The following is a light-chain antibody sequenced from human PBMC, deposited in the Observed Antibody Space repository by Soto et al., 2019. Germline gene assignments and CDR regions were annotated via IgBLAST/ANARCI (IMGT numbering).Light chain of an antibody. Sequence: QSVLTQPASVSGSPGQSITISCTGTSSDVGGYNYVSWYQQHPGKAPKLMIYDVSNRPSGVSNRFSGSKSGNTASLTISGLQAEDEADYYCRSYPSSSTLVFGPGAKLTVL. V-gene: IGLV2-14*01. CDR3: RSYPSSSTLV. J-gene: IGLJ1*01. CDR1: SSDVGGYNY. CDR2: DVS.